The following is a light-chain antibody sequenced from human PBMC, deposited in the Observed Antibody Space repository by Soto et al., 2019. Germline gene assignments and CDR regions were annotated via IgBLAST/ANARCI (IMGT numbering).Light chain of an antibody. CDR3: QQYGSSPRT. J-gene: IGKJ1*01. CDR1: QSVDN. V-gene: IGKV3-20*01. Sequence: TQSPATLSVSPGERATLYFRASQSVDNLAWYQQKPGQAPRLLIYGASSRATGIPDRFSGSGSGTDFTLTISRLEPEDFAVYYCQQYGSSPRTFGQGTKVDI. CDR2: GAS.